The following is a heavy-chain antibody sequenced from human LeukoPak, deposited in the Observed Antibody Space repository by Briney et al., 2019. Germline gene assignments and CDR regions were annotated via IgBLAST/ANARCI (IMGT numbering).Heavy chain of an antibody. V-gene: IGHV3-23*01. D-gene: IGHD3-10*01. Sequence: GGSLRLSCAASGFTFRSHARSWVRQAPGKGPEWVAAINSRGDRTEYAYSVRGRFTMYRDNSKNTLYLKMYRLSVEDTAVYYCAKIPFSGRAVAGPFDDWGQGTLVSVSS. CDR1: GFTFRSHA. CDR2: INSRGDRT. J-gene: IGHJ4*02. CDR3: AKIPFSGRAVAGPFDD.